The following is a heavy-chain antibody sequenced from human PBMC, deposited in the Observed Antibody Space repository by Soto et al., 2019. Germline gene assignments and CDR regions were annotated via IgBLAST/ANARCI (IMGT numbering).Heavy chain of an antibody. CDR3: ARLSGGGGATPLCDY. Sequence: QLQLQESGPGLVKPSETLSLTCTVSGGSISSSSYYWGGIRQPPGKGLEWIGSIYYSGSTYYNPSLKSRVTISVDTSKYQFSLKLSAVTAADTAVYYCARLSGGGGATPLCDYWGQGTLVTVSS. J-gene: IGHJ4*02. CDR1: GGSISSSSYY. CDR2: IYYSGST. D-gene: IGHD1-26*01. V-gene: IGHV4-39*01.